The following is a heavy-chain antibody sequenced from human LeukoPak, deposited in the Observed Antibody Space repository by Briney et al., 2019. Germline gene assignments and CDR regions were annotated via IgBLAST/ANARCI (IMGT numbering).Heavy chain of an antibody. CDR1: GYTFTSYG. CDR2: ISAYNGNT. Sequence: ASVKVSCKASGYTFTSYGISWVRQAPGQGLEWMGWISAYNGNTNYAQKLQGRVTMTTDTSTSTAYMELRSLRSDDTAVYHCARGIAVAGTASGLFDYWGQGTLVTVSS. D-gene: IGHD6-19*01. CDR3: ARGIAVAGTASGLFDY. V-gene: IGHV1-18*01. J-gene: IGHJ4*02.